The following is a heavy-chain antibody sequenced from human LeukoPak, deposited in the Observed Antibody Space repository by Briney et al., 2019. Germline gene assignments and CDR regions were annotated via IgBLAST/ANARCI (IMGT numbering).Heavy chain of an antibody. CDR2: INHSGST. Sequence: SETLSLTCAVYGGSFSGYYCSWIRQPPGKGLEWIGEINHSGSTNYNPSLKSRVTISVDTSKNQFSLKLSSVTAADTAVYYCARGERGYSYGTGFDYWGQGTLVTVSS. CDR1: GGSFSGYY. CDR3: ARGERGYSYGTGFDY. J-gene: IGHJ4*02. D-gene: IGHD5-18*01. V-gene: IGHV4-34*01.